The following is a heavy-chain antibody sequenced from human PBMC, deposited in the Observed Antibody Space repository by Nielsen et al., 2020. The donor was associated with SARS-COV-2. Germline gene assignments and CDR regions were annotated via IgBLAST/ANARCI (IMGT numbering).Heavy chain of an antibody. CDR3: ASSSGFSSSWPFDC. D-gene: IGHD6-13*01. CDR1: GFTFSSYG. V-gene: IGHV3-33*01. J-gene: IGHJ4*02. Sequence: GGSLRLSCVASGFTFSSYGLHWVRQAPGKGLEWVAVIWYDASNKYYADSVKGRFTISRDNSKNTAYLQMDSLRADDTAVYYCASSSGFSSSWPFDCWGQGTQVTVSS. CDR2: IWYDASNK.